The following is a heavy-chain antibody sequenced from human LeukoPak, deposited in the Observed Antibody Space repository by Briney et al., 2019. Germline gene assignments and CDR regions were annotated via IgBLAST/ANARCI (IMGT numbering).Heavy chain of an antibody. CDR2: IKQDGSEK. CDR3: ARDSFPMVREVYYYYGMDV. D-gene: IGHD3-10*01. CDR1: GFTFSSYA. Sequence: GGSLRLSCAASGFTFSSYAMSWVRQAPGKGLEWVANIKQDGSEKYYVDSVKGRFTISRDNAKNSLYLQMNSLRAEDTAVYYCARDSFPMVREVYYYYGMDVWGQGTTVTVSS. J-gene: IGHJ6*02. V-gene: IGHV3-7*01.